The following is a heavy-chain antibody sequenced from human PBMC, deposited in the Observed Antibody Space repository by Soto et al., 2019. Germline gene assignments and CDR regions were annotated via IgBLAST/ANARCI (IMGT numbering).Heavy chain of an antibody. CDR2: IYPGDSDT. J-gene: IGHJ4*02. D-gene: IGHD3-22*01. Sequence: LKISCKGSGYSFTSYWIGWVRQMPGKGLEWMGIIYPGDSDTRYSPSFQGQVTISADKSISTAYLQWSSLKASDTAMYYCARTYYYASSGYYSPLGYFDYWGQGTLVTVSS. V-gene: IGHV5-51*01. CDR1: GYSFTSYW. CDR3: ARTYYYASSGYYSPLGYFDY.